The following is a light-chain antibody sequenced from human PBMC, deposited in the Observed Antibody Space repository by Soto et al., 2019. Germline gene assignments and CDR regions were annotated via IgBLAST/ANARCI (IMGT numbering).Light chain of an antibody. V-gene: IGLV6-57*02. Sequence: NFMLTQPHSVSESPGKTVTISCTGSSGSIASNYVQWYQQRPGSAPTTVIYEDNKRPSGVPDRFSGSINRSSNSASLIISRLKTEDEADYYCQSHDSSNVVFGGGTKLTVL. J-gene: IGLJ2*01. CDR1: SGSIASNY. CDR2: EDN. CDR3: QSHDSSNVV.